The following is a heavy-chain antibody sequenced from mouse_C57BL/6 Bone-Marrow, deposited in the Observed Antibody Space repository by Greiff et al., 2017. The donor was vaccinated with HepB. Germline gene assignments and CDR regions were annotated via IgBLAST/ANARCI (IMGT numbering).Heavy chain of an antibody. CDR3: ARDDYEFAY. D-gene: IGHD2-4*01. V-gene: IGHV1-55*01. J-gene: IGHJ3*01. CDR2: IYPGSGST. Sequence: QVHVKQSGAELVKPGASVKMSCKASGYTFTSYWITWVKQRPGQGLEWIGDIYPGSGSTNYNEKFKSKATLTVDTSSSTAYMQLSSLTSEDSAVYYCARDDYEFAYWGQGTLVTVSA. CDR1: GYTFTSYW.